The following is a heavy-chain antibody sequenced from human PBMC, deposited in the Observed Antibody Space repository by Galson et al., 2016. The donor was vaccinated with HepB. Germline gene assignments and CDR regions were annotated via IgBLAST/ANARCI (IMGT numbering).Heavy chain of an antibody. CDR1: GFSFSTHG. V-gene: IGHV3-33*01. J-gene: IGHJ1*01. Sequence: SLRLSCAASGFSFSTHGMNWVRQAPGRGLEWVAVIWYDGSDQYYADSVKGRFTISRDNSKSILYLRMNSLRAEDTAVYYCATSILAAGIFSDWGQGTLVTVSS. CDR3: ATSILAAGIFSD. D-gene: IGHD6-13*01. CDR2: IWYDGSDQ.